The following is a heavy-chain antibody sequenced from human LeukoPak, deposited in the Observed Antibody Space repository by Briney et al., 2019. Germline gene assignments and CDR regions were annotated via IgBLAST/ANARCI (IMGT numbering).Heavy chain of an antibody. Sequence: GGSLRLSCAASGFTFSYYGMHWVRQAPGKGLEWVAFVRFDGNDKFYADSVKGRFTISRDTSKNTLYLQMTSLTPEDTAVYYCAKVTYYDTSGYRPSAVGYYSYYYMDVWGDGTTVTVSS. D-gene: IGHD3-22*01. J-gene: IGHJ6*03. CDR3: AKVTYYDTSGYRPSAVGYYSYYYMDV. CDR2: VRFDGNDK. CDR1: GFTFSYYG. V-gene: IGHV3-30*02.